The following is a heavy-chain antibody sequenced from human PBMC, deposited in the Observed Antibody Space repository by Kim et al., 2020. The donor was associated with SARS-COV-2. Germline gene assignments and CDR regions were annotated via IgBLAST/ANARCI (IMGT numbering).Heavy chain of an antibody. CDR3: ARGRSGWYGGVDY. D-gene: IGHD6-19*01. CDR2: INHSGST. V-gene: IGHV4-34*01. Sequence: SETLSLTCAVYGGSFSGYYWSWIRQPPGKGLEWIGEINHSGSTNYNPSLKSRVTISVDTSKNQFSLKLSSVTAADTAVYYCARGRSGWYGGVDYWGQGTLVTVSS. CDR1: GGSFSGYY. J-gene: IGHJ4*02.